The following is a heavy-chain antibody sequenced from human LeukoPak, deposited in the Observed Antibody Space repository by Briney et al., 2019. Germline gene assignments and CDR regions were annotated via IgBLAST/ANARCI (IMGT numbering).Heavy chain of an antibody. CDR2: IYYSGST. CDR1: GGSVSSGGYY. V-gene: IGHV4-61*08. J-gene: IGHJ3*02. Sequence: PSETLSLTCTVSGGSVSSGGYYWNWIRQPPGKGLEWIGYIYYSGSTNYNPSLKSRVTISVDTSKNQFSLKLSSVTAADTAVYYCASGRASGWYHDAFDIWGQGTMVTVSS. D-gene: IGHD6-19*01. CDR3: ASGRASGWYHDAFDI.